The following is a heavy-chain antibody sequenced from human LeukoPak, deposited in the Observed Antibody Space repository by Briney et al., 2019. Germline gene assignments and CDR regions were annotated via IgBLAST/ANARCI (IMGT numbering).Heavy chain of an antibody. J-gene: IGHJ5*02. CDR3: AREEAARAYNWFDP. D-gene: IGHD6-6*01. CDR2: IIPILGIA. CDR1: GGTFSSYT. V-gene: IGHV1-69*04. Sequence: SVKVSCKASGGTFSSYTISWVRQVPGQGLEWMGRIIPILGIANYAQKFQGRVTITADKSTSTAYMELSSLRSEDTAVYYCAREEAARAYNWFDPWGQGTLVTVSS.